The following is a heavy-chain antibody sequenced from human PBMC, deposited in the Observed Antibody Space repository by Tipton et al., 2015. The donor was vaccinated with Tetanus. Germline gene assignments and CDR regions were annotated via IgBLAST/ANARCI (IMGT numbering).Heavy chain of an antibody. CDR1: GFVFSSYT. CDR3: ASGSALDD. Sequence: SLRLSCAASGFVFSSYTMHWVRQDQGKGLEWVASISSTRSYIDYADSLKGRFTISRDNAKNSLYLQMNSLRAEDTAVYYCASGSALDDWGQGILVTVSS. V-gene: IGHV3-21*01. J-gene: IGHJ4*02. D-gene: IGHD6-25*01. CDR2: ISSTRSYI.